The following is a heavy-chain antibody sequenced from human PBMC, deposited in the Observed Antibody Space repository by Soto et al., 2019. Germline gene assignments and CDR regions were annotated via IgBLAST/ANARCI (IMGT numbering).Heavy chain of an antibody. V-gene: IGHV3-7*01. CDR2: IKQDGSEK. D-gene: IGHD2-15*01. J-gene: IGHJ4*02. CDR1: GFTFSSYW. CDR3: ARVEYCSGGSCYNY. Sequence: VGSLRLSCAASGFTFSSYWMSWVRQAPGKGLEWVANIKQDGSEKYYVDSVKGRFTISRDNAKNSLYLQMNSLRAEDTAVYYCARVEYCSGGSCYNYWGQGTLVTVSS.